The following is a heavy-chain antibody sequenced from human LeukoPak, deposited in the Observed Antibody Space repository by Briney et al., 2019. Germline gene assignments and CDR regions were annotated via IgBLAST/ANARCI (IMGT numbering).Heavy chain of an antibody. CDR1: GFTFSSYS. CDR3: ARDSSGWHGFDI. J-gene: IGHJ3*02. V-gene: IGHV3-53*01. Sequence: GGSLRLSCAASGFTFSSYSMNWVRQAPGKGLEWVSVIYSGNSTYYADSVKGRFTVSRDNPKNTLYLQMNGLRAEDTAVYYCARDSSGWHGFDIWGQGTMVTVFS. CDR2: IYSGNST. D-gene: IGHD6-19*01.